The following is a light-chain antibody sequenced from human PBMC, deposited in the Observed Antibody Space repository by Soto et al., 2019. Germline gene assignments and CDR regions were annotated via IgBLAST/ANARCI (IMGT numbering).Light chain of an antibody. Sequence: DIQITRCRSSLSGSIGDRGTITGWGSRSISISLNWYQQTPGKAPNLLVYGASYLKRGVPTRFSGSGSGTDFTLTISSLQPEDFAAYYCQQTYTTREITFGQGTRLEIK. CDR1: RSISIS. V-gene: IGKV1-39*01. CDR3: QQTYTTREIT. CDR2: GAS. J-gene: IGKJ5*01.